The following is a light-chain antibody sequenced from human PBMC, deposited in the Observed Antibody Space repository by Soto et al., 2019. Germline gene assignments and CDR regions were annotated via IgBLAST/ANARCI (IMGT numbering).Light chain of an antibody. V-gene: IGLV1-47*02. J-gene: IGLJ3*02. CDR2: SNT. CDR3: AAWDDSLSGWV. Sequence: QSVLTQPPSASGTPGQWVTISCSGSSSNIGSNYVYWYQQCPGTAPRLLIYSNTQRPSGVPDRFSGSKSVTSASLAISGLRSEDEADYYCAAWDDSLSGWVFGGGTKLTVL. CDR1: SSNIGSNY.